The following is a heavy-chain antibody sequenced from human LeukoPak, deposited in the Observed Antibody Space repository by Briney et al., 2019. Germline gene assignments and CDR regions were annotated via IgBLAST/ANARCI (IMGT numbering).Heavy chain of an antibody. Sequence: SETLSLTCTVSGGSISSYFWSWIRQPPGKGLEWIGYIYYSGSTNYNPSLKSRVTISVDTSKNQFSLKLSSVTAADTAVYYCARGGGYDHFDYWGQGTLVTVSS. CDR3: ARGGGYDHFDY. CDR1: GGSISSYF. CDR2: IYYSGST. J-gene: IGHJ4*02. D-gene: IGHD2-2*01. V-gene: IGHV4-59*01.